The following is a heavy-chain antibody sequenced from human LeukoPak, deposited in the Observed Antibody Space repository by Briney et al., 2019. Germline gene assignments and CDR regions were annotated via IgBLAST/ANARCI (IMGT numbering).Heavy chain of an antibody. V-gene: IGHV4-34*01. Sequence: SETLSLTCAVYGGSFSGYYWSWIRQPPGKGLEWIGEINHSGSTNYNPSLKSRVTISVDTSKNQFSLKLSSVTAADTAVYYCARLSGGWYGGFDYWGQGTLVTVSS. J-gene: IGHJ4*02. CDR2: INHSGST. D-gene: IGHD6-19*01. CDR3: ARLSGGWYGGFDY. CDR1: GGSFSGYY.